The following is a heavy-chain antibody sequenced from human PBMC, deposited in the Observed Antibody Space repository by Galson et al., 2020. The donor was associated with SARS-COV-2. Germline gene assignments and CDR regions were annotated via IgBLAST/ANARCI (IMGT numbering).Heavy chain of an antibody. CDR2: IRSNGAST. CDR3: ASSPNGMIDY. Sequence: GGSLRLSCSASGFTFSTYGMHWVRQAPGKRLEYVSAIRSNGASTYYADSVKGRFTTSRDNSNNMLYLQMSGLRTEDTAVYYCASSPNGMIDYWGPGTLVTGSS. CDR1: GFTFSTYG. D-gene: IGHD6-6*01. V-gene: IGHV3-64D*06. J-gene: IGHJ4*02.